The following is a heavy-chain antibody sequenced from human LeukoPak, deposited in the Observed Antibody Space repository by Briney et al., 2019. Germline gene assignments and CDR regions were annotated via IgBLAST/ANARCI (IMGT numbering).Heavy chain of an antibody. CDR2: IYYSGST. D-gene: IGHD1-26*01. J-gene: IGHJ4*02. V-gene: IGHV4-59*01. CDR1: GGSISSYY. CDR3: ARSYSTGSYFDY. Sequence: SETLSLTYTVSGGSISSYYWSWIRQPPGKGLEWIGYIYYSGSTNYNPSLKSRVTISVDTSKNQFSLKLSSVTAADTAVYYCARSYSTGSYFDYWGQGTLVTVSS.